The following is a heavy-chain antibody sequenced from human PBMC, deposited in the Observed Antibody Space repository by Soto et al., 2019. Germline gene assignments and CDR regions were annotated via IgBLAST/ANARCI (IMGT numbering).Heavy chain of an antibody. CDR1: GGTFNTYA. V-gene: IGHV1-69*19. D-gene: IGHD3-10*01. J-gene: IGHJ4*02. Sequence: QVQLVQSGAEMKKPGSSVKVSCQSSGGTFNTYAMNWVRQAPVQGPEWMGDISPMFGAANYAPKFQGRVTLTAGESTGTSYMQLSSLTSEDTALYFCAREVQVHAPAFAYWGQGTLVTVSS. CDR2: ISPMFGAA. CDR3: AREVQVHAPAFAY.